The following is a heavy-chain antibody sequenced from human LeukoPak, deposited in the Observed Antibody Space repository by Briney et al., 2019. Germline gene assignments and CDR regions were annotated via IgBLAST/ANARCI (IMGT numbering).Heavy chain of an antibody. CDR2: INPNSGGT. V-gene: IGHV1-2*02. Sequence: GASVKVSCKASGYTFTGYYMHWVRQAPGQGLEWMGWINPNSGGTNYAQKFQGRVTMTRDTSISTAYMELSRLRSDNTAVYYCARVGGRSQLTHDYWGQGTLVTVSS. CDR3: ARVGGRSQLTHDY. J-gene: IGHJ4*02. D-gene: IGHD2-2*01. CDR1: GYTFTGYY.